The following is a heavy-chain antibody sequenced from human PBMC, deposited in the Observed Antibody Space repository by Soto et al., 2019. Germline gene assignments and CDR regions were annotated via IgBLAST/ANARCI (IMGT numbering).Heavy chain of an antibody. D-gene: IGHD3-10*01. J-gene: IGHJ4*02. CDR1: GGTFNTYA. Sequence: QVQLVQSGAEMTQPGSSVKVSCQSSGGTFNTYAMNWVRQAPGQGPEWMGDISPMLGAANYAPKFQGRVTITADESTGTSYMQLSSLTSEDTALYFCAREVQVHTPAFVYWGQGTLVTVSS. CDR2: ISPMLGAA. V-gene: IGHV1-69*19. CDR3: AREVQVHTPAFVY.